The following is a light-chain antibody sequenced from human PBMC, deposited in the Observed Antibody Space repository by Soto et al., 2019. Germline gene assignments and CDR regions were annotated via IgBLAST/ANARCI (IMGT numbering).Light chain of an antibody. CDR1: SSNIGSNT. CDR3: AAWDDSLNGYA. V-gene: IGLV1-44*01. J-gene: IGLJ1*01. Sequence: QSVLTQPPSASGTPGQRVTISCSGSSSNIGSNTVNWYQQLPGTAPKLLIYSNNQRPSGVPDRFSGSKSGTSASLAISGLQSEDEADYYCAAWDDSLNGYAFGTGTKVPV. CDR2: SNN.